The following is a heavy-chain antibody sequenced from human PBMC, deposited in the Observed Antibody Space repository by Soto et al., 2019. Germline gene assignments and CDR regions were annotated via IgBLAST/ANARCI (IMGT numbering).Heavy chain of an antibody. Sequence: QVQLVQSGAEVKKPGASVKVSCKASGYTFTSYGISWVRQAPGQGLEWMGWISAYNGNTNYAQKLQGRVTITTDTXTXTXRMERRSLRSDDPAVYYCARDRRATRKIRWAEPIDYWGQGTLVTVSS. D-gene: IGHD4-17*01. CDR3: ARDRRATRKIRWAEPIDY. J-gene: IGHJ4*02. CDR2: ISAYNGNT. CDR1: GYTFTSYG. V-gene: IGHV1-18*01.